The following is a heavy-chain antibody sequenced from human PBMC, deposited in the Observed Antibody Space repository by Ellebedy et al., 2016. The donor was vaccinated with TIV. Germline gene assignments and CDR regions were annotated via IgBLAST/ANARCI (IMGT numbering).Heavy chain of an antibody. CDR2: IYPGDSDT. Sequence: GESLKISCKGSGYSFTSYWIGWVRQMPGKGLEWMGIIYPGDSDTRYSPSFQGQVTISADKSISTAYLQWSSLKASDTAMYYCARLAGVLWFGELGRDAFDIWGQGTMVTVSS. J-gene: IGHJ3*02. CDR3: ARLAGVLWFGELGRDAFDI. D-gene: IGHD3-10*01. V-gene: IGHV5-51*01. CDR1: GYSFTSYW.